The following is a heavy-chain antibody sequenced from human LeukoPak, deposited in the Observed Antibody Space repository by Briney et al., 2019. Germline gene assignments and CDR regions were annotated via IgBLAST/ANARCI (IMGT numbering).Heavy chain of an antibody. D-gene: IGHD3-10*01. CDR2: ISAYNGNT. Sequence: ASVKVSCKASGGTFSSYAISWVRQAPGQGLEWMGWISAYNGNTNYAQKLQGRVTMTTDTSTSTAYMELRSLRSDDTAVYYCASERGVHHGAFDIWGQGTMVTVSS. CDR1: GGTFSSYA. V-gene: IGHV1-18*01. CDR3: ASERGVHHGAFDI. J-gene: IGHJ3*02.